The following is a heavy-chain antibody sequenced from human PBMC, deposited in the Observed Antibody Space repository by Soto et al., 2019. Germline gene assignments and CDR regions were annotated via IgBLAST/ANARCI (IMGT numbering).Heavy chain of an antibody. Sequence: SETLSLTCTVSGGSITSYYWSWIRQPPGKGLEWIGYVYYSGSTNYNPSLKSRVTISVDTSKNQFSLKLSSVSAADTAVYYCARGRDTPMVPYYFYYWGQGTLVTVSS. V-gene: IGHV4-59*01. CDR2: VYYSGST. CDR1: GGSITSYY. CDR3: ARGRDTPMVPYYFYY. J-gene: IGHJ4*02. D-gene: IGHD5-18*01.